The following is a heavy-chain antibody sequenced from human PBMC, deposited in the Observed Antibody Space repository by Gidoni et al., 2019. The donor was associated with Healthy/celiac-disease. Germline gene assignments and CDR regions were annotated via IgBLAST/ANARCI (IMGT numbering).Heavy chain of an antibody. Sequence: QVQLVQSGAEVKKPGASVKVSCKASGYTFPGYYMHWVRQAPGQGLEWMGWINPNSGGTNYAQKFQGRVTMTRDTSISTAYMELSRLRSDDTAVYYCARGGYCSGGSCPGAFDYWGQGTLVTVSS. CDR2: INPNSGGT. CDR1: GYTFPGYY. V-gene: IGHV1-2*02. CDR3: ARGGYCSGGSCPGAFDY. D-gene: IGHD2-15*01. J-gene: IGHJ4*02.